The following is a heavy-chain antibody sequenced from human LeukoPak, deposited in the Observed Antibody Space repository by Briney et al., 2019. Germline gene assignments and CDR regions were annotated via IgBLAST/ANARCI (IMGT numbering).Heavy chain of an antibody. CDR1: GGSISSHY. J-gene: IGHJ4*02. D-gene: IGHD3-22*01. CDR3: ARFGSDSIGYKYYFDY. Sequence: SETLSLTCTASGGSISSHYWSWIRQPPGKGLESIGYISYTGSTNYNPSLKSRVTISVDTSKNQFSLKLNSVTATDTAVYYCARFGSDSIGYKYYFDYWGQGTLVTVSS. V-gene: IGHV4-59*08. CDR2: ISYTGST.